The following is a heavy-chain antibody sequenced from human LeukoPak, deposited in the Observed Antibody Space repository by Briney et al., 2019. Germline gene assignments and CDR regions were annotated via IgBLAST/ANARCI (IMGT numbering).Heavy chain of an antibody. Sequence: GASVKVSCKASGYTFTGYYMHWVRHAPGQGVEWMGRINPNSGGRNYAQKFQGRVTMTRDTPISTAYMELSRLRSDDTAVYYCANHWFGELSRFDYWGQGTLVTVSS. J-gene: IGHJ4*02. CDR1: GYTFTGYY. CDR3: ANHWFGELSRFDY. V-gene: IGHV1-2*06. CDR2: INPNSGGR. D-gene: IGHD3-10*01.